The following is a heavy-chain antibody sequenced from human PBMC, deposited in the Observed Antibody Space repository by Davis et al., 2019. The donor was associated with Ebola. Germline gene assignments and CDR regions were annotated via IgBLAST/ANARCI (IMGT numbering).Heavy chain of an antibody. CDR3: AIIWRSGAIGS. CDR1: GFTFSSYW. J-gene: IGHJ4*02. V-gene: IGHV3-23*01. Sequence: GESLKISCAASGFTFSSYWMSWVRQAPGKGLEWVSSVSGSGATTYYADSVKGRFTISRDNSKNTQFLQMNGLRVEDTALYYCAIIWRSGAIGSWGQGTLVTVSS. D-gene: IGHD1-26*01. CDR2: VSGSGATT.